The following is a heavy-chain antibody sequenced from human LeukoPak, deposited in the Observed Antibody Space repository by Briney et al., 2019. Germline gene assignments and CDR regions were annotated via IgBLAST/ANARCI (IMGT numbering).Heavy chain of an antibody. J-gene: IGHJ5*02. Sequence: GASVKVSCKASGYTFTSYYMHWVRQAPGQGLEWMGIINPSGGSTSYAQKFQGRVTMTRDTSISTAYMELSRLRSDDTAVYYCARLGCGSCYSLWFDPWGQGTLVTVSS. CDR2: INPSGGST. D-gene: IGHD2-15*01. CDR3: ARLGCGSCYSLWFDP. CDR1: GYTFTSYY. V-gene: IGHV1-46*01.